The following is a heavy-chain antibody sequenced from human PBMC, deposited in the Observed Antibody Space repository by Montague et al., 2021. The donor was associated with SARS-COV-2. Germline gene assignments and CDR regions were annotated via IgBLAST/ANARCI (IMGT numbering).Heavy chain of an antibody. J-gene: IGHJ6*02. CDR1: GFTFGDYA. Sequence: SLRLSCAASGFTFGDYAMHWVRQAPGKGLEWVSGISWNSGSIGYSDSLXGRFTISRDNAKNSLYLQLNSLRAEDTALYYCAKDMGSRVYYYSSGFEATGGYGMDVWGQGTTVTVSS. CDR3: AKDMGSRVYYYSSGFEATGGYGMDV. V-gene: IGHV3-9*01. CDR2: ISWNSGSI. D-gene: IGHD3-22*01.